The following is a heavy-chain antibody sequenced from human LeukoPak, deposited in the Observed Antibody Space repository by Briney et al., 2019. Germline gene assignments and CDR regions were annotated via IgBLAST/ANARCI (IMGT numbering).Heavy chain of an antibody. CDR1: GFTFSTYA. V-gene: IGHV3-23*01. J-gene: IGHJ3*02. CDR3: AKGGLRSSRYYYDSSGYQIFPHDAFDI. Sequence: PGGSLRLSCAGSGFTFSTYAMHWVRQAPGKGLEWVSGNADSVKGRFSISRDNSKNTLYLQMNSLRAEDTAVYYCAKGGLRSSRYYYDSSGYQIFPHDAFDIWGQGTMVTVSS. D-gene: IGHD3-22*01.